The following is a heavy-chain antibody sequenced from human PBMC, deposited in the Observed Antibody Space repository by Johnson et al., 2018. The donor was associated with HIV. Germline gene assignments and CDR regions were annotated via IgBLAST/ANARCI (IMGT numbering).Heavy chain of an antibody. CDR2: IGTAGDT. Sequence: VQLVESGGGVVQPGRSLRLSCAASGFTFSSYDMHWVRQATGKGLEWVSAIGTAGDTYYPGSVKGRFTISRENAKNSLYLQMNSLRAGDTAVYYCARRRYSTSWQEAFDIWGRGTMVTVSS. CDR1: GFTFSSYD. J-gene: IGHJ3*02. V-gene: IGHV3-13*01. D-gene: IGHD6-13*01. CDR3: ARRRYSTSWQEAFDI.